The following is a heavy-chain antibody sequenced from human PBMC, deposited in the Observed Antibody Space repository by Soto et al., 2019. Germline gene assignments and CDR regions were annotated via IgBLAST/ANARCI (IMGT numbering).Heavy chain of an antibody. CDR1: GYTFTGYY. V-gene: IGHV1-2*02. CDR2: INPNSGGT. Sequence: ASVKVSCKASGYTFTGYYMHWVRQAPGQGLEWMGWINPNSGGTNYAQKFQGRVAMTRDTSISTAYMELSRLRSDDTAVYYCVRAIAPAARLPFDYWGQGTLVTVSS. D-gene: IGHD6-6*01. CDR3: VRAIAPAARLPFDY. J-gene: IGHJ4*02.